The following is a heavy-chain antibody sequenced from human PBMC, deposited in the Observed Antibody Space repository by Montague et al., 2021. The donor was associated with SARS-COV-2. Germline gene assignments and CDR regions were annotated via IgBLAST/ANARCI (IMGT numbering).Heavy chain of an antibody. CDR3: ARVVRYYDFCSGYTEYYYYGMDV. D-gene: IGHD3-3*01. CDR1: GGSISSYF. V-gene: IGHV4-59*01. J-gene: IGHJ6*02. CDR2: IYYSGAT. Sequence: SETLSLTCTVSGGSISSYFWSWIRQPPGKGLEWIGSIYYSGATNYSPSLKSRVTISVDTSKNQFSLKLSSVTAADTAVHYCARVVRYYDFCSGYTEYYYYGMDVWGQGTTVTVSS.